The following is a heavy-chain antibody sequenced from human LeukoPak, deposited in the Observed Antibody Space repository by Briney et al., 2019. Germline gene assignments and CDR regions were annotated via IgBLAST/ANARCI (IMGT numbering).Heavy chain of an antibody. CDR3: ARRSSALDAFDI. D-gene: IGHD6-25*01. CDR1: GGTFSSYT. Sequence: ASVKVSCKASGGTFSSYTISWVRQTPGQGLEWMGRIIPILGIANYAQMFQGRVTITADKSTSTAYVELSSLRSDDTAVYYCARRSSALDAFDIWGKGTMVTVSS. J-gene: IGHJ3*02. CDR2: IIPILGIA. V-gene: IGHV1-69*02.